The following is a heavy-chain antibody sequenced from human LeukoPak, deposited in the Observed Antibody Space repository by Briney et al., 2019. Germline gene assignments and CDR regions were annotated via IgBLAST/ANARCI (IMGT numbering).Heavy chain of an antibody. V-gene: IGHV3-49*03. CDR2: IRSKAYGGTT. CDR1: GFTFGDYA. CDR3: TSRIAVAGSDY. Sequence: GGSLRLSCTASGFTFGDYAMSWFRQAPGKGLEWVGFIRSKAYGGTTEYAASVKGRFTISRDDSKSIAYLQMNSLKTEDTAVYYCTSRIAVAGSDYWGQGTLVTVSS. D-gene: IGHD6-19*01. J-gene: IGHJ4*02.